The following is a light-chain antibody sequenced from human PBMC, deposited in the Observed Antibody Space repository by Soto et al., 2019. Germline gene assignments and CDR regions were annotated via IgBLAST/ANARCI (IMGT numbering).Light chain of an antibody. J-gene: IGKJ4*01. CDR2: GAS. CDR3: QHYNNWLGT. CDR1: QSVISS. V-gene: IGKV3-15*01. Sequence: EIVVTQPPSLLSVSPGERVTLSCRASQSVISSLAWYQQKLGQAPRLLIYGASTRATGIPARFSGSGSGTEFFLNISSLQSEDSAIYYCQHYNNWLGTFGGGTKVDIK.